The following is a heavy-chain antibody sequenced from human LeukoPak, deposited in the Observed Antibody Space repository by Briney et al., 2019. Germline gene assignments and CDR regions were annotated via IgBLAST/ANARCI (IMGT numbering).Heavy chain of an antibody. CDR2: IYYSGST. J-gene: IGHJ5*02. Sequence: SETLSLTCTVSGGSISSYYWSWIRQPPGKGLEWIEYIYYSGSTNYNPSLKSRVTISVDTSKNQFSLKLSSVTAADTAMYYCARQAYTDFWNAFPFDPWGQGTLVTVSS. D-gene: IGHD3-3*01. CDR3: ARQAYTDFWNAFPFDP. V-gene: IGHV4-59*08. CDR1: GGSISSYY.